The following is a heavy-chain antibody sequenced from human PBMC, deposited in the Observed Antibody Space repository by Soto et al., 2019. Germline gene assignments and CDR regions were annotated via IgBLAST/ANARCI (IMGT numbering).Heavy chain of an antibody. CDR2: IHYSGST. CDR3: ARGAKSSGYDRTDY. Sequence: SETLSITCTVSGGSISSSSYYWGWIRQPPGKGLEWIGSIHYSGSTYYNPSLKSRITISVDTSKNQFSLKLSSVTAADTAVYYCARGAKSSGYDRTDYWGQGTLVTVSS. V-gene: IGHV4-39*01. CDR1: GGSISSSSYY. J-gene: IGHJ4*02. D-gene: IGHD5-12*01.